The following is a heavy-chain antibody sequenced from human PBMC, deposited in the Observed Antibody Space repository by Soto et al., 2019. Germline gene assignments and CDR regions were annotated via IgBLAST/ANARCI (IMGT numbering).Heavy chain of an antibody. CDR2: IYSRGDT. J-gene: IGHJ6*02. V-gene: IGHV4-4*07. D-gene: IGHD2-21*01. CDR1: GGSMRSYY. Sequence: PSETLSLTCSVSGGSMRSYYWNWLRQPAGKGLEWIGRIYSRGDTNYNPSVKSRVTMSVDTSKNEFSLRLNSVTAADAAVYYCAGIGEDVYYGMDVWGQGTTVTVSS. CDR3: AGIGEDVYYGMDV.